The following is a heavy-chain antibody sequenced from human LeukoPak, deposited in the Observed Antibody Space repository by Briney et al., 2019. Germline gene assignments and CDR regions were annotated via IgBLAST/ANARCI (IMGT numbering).Heavy chain of an antibody. CDR2: THNSGST. CDR1: GGAISNYY. D-gene: IGHD6-13*01. CDR3: PRAKRIAVAGRVVFHV. V-gene: IGHV4-59*01. J-gene: IGHJ3*01. Sequence: SETLSLTCTVSGGAISNYYWSWIRQPPGKGLEGIGYTHNSGSTNYNSSLKSRATISVDTSKNQFSLHLNSVTAADTAVYYCPRAKRIAVAGRVVFHVWGQGTMVTVSS.